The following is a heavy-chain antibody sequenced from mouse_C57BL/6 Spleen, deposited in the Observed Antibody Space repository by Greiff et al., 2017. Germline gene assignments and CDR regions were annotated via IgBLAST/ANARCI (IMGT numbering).Heavy chain of an antibody. V-gene: IGHV2-9-1*01. CDR3: ARTSAYYSNFWFAY. CDR2: IWTGGGT. CDR1: GFSLTSYA. J-gene: IGHJ3*01. Sequence: VMLVESGPGLVAPSQSLSITCTVSGFSLTSYAISWVRQPPGKGLEWLGVIWTGGGTNYNSALKSRLSISKDNSKSQVFLKMNSLQTDDTARYYCARTSAYYSNFWFAYWGQGTLVTVSA. D-gene: IGHD2-5*01.